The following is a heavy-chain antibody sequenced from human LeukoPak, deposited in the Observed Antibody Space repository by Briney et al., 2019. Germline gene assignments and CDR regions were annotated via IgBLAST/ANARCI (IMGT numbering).Heavy chain of an antibody. CDR2: IFTSGSA. CDR3: ARHSPSGWYFFDF. V-gene: IGHV4-4*07. Sequence: SETLSLTCSVSSDSISTYDWSWIRRPAGKGLEWLRQIFTSGSATYNSSLKSRLTMSVDKSKNQVSLKLISVTAADAAIYYCARHSPSGWYFFDFWGRGTLVTVSS. CDR1: SDSISTYD. J-gene: IGHJ4*02. D-gene: IGHD6-19*01.